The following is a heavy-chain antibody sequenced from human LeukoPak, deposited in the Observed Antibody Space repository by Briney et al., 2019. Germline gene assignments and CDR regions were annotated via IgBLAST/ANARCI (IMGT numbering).Heavy chain of an antibody. CDR3: ARDPYLLGYYDSSGYSDY. CDR2: ISSSSSYI. V-gene: IGHV3-21*01. Sequence: GGSLRLSCAASGFTFSSYSMNWVRQAPGKGLEWVSSISSSSSYIYYADSVKGRFTISRDNAKNSLCLQMNSLRAEDTAVYYCARDPYLLGYYDSSGYSDYWGQGTLVTVSS. D-gene: IGHD3-22*01. J-gene: IGHJ4*02. CDR1: GFTFSSYS.